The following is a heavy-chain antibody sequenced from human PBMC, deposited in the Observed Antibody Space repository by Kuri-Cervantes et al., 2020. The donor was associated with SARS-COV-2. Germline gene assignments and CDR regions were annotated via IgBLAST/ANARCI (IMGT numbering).Heavy chain of an antibody. CDR1: GYIFTGYY. V-gene: IGHV1-2*02. D-gene: IGHD3-9*01. J-gene: IGHJ4*02. Sequence: ASVKVSCKASGYIFTGYYMHWVRQAPGQGLEWMGWINPNSGGTNYAQKFQGRVTMTRDTSISTAYMELSSLRSEDTAVYYCARALKRITIFSTRYYFDYWGQGTLVTVSS. CDR2: INPNSGGT. CDR3: ARALKRITIFSTRYYFDY.